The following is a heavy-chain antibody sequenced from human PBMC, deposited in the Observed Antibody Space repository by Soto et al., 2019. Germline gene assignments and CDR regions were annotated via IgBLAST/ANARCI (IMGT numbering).Heavy chain of an antibody. Sequence: ASVKVSCKASGYLFTAYSMHWVRLAPGQGLEWMGVVNPSGGSTKYAQNFQGRVTMTRDTSTTTIYMELSSLRTDDTAIYYCAREENCSGGTCYSEYFHRWGQGTLVTVSS. CDR1: GYLFTAYS. CDR2: VNPSGGST. CDR3: AREENCSGGTCYSEYFHR. J-gene: IGHJ1*01. V-gene: IGHV1-46*01. D-gene: IGHD2-15*01.